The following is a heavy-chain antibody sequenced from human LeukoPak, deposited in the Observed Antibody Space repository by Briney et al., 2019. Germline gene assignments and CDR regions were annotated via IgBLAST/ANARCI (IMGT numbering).Heavy chain of an antibody. V-gene: IGHV3-9*01. D-gene: IGHD4-23*01. J-gene: IGHJ4*02. Sequence: PGGSLRLSCAASGFTFDDYAMHWVRQAPGKGLEWVSGISWNSGSIGYADSVKGRFTISRDNAKNSLYLQMNSLRAEDTALYYCAKGEATVDYTGLDYWGQGTLVTVSS. CDR1: GFTFDDYA. CDR2: ISWNSGSI. CDR3: AKGEATVDYTGLDY.